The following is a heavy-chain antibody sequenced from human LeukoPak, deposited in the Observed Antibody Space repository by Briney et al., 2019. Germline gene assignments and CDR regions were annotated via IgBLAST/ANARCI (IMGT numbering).Heavy chain of an antibody. CDR1: GFTFSSYA. CDR2: ISGSGGST. CDR3: AKDYDILTGYQDYFDY. Sequence: GGSLRLSCAASGFTFSSYAMSWVRQAPGKGPEWVSAISGSGGSTYYADSVKGRFAISRDNSKNTLYLQMNSLRAEDTAVYYCAKDYDILTGYQDYFDYWGQGTLVTVSS. D-gene: IGHD3-9*01. J-gene: IGHJ4*02. V-gene: IGHV3-23*01.